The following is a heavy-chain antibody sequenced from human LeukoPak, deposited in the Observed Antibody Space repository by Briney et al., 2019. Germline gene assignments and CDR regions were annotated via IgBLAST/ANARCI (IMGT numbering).Heavy chain of an antibody. D-gene: IGHD4-17*01. CDR1: GFTFSDYN. CDR2: ISSSGSTI. J-gene: IGHJ3*02. V-gene: IGHV3-11*01. CDR3: ASPYGYDALDI. Sequence: GGSLRLSCAASGFTFSDYNMNWVRQAPGKGLEWVSYISSSGSTIYYADSVKGRFTISRDNSKNTLYLQMTSLRAEDTAVYYCASPYGYDALDIWGQGTMVTVSS.